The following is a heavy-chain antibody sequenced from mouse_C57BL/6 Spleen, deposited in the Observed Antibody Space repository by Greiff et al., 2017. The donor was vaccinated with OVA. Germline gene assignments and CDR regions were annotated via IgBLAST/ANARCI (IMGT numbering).Heavy chain of an antibody. Sequence: QVQLKQSGAELARPGASVKMSCKASGYTFTSYTMHWVKQRPGQGLEWIGYINPSSGYPKYNQKFKDQATLTADKSSSTAYMQLSSLTSEDSAVYYFARVNYGSSYGGYYDDWGQGTTLTVSS. D-gene: IGHD1-1*01. CDR1: GYTFTSYT. CDR2: INPSSGYP. CDR3: ARVNYGSSYGGYYDD. J-gene: IGHJ2*01. V-gene: IGHV1-4*01.